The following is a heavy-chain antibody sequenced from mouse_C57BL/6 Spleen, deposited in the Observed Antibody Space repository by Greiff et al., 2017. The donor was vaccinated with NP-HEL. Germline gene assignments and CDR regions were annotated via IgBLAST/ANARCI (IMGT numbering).Heavy chain of an antibody. CDR2: IYPGDGDT. CDR1: GYAFSSYW. Sequence: LQESGAELVKPGASVKISCKASGYAFSSYWMNWVKQRPGKGLEWIGQIYPGDGDTNYNGKFKGKATLTADKSSSTAYMQLSSLPSEDSAVYFCARGAWDEGFAYWGQGTLVTVSA. J-gene: IGHJ3*01. D-gene: IGHD4-1*01. CDR3: ARGAWDEGFAY. V-gene: IGHV1-80*01.